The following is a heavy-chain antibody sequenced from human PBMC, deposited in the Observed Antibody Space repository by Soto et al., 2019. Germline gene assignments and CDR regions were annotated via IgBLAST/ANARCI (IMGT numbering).Heavy chain of an antibody. J-gene: IGHJ4*02. CDR2: IYYSGST. CDR3: ARRYGGTIDY. V-gene: IGHV4-59*08. D-gene: IGHD2-15*01. CDR1: GCSISSYY. Sequence: SETLSLTCTVSGCSISSYYWSWIRQPPGKGLEWIGYIYYSGSTNYNPSLKSRVTISVDTSKNQFSLKLSSVTAADTAGYYCARRYGGTIDYWGKGTLVTVYS.